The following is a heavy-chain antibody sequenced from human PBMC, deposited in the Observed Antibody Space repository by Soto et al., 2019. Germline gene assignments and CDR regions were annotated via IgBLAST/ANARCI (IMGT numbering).Heavy chain of an antibody. CDR3: ARDDDWFDP. Sequence: QVQLQESGPGLVKPSETLSLTCTVSGGSVSSGSYYWSWIRQPPGKGLEWIGYIYYSGSTNYNPSLKSRVTISVDTSKNPFSLKLSSVTAADTSVYYCARDDDWFDPWGQGTLVNVSS. V-gene: IGHV4-61*01. CDR1: GGSVSSGSYY. J-gene: IGHJ5*02. CDR2: IYYSGST.